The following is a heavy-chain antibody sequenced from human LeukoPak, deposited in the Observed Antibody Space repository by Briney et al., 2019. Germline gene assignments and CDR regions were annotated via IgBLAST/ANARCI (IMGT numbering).Heavy chain of an antibody. CDR3: ARVKMTSITSHDY. D-gene: IGHD2-21*02. Sequence: PSETLSLTCTVSGGSISTYYWSWIRQPPGKGLEWIGYIYYSGSTNYNLSLKSRVTISVDTSKTQFSLKLSSVTAADTAVYYCARVKMTSITSHDYWGQGTLVTVSS. CDR1: GGSISTYY. V-gene: IGHV4-59*01. CDR2: IYYSGST. J-gene: IGHJ4*02.